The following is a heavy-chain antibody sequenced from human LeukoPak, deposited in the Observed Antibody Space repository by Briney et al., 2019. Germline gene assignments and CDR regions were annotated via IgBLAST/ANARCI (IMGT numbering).Heavy chain of an antibody. CDR1: GFTFSRHA. J-gene: IGHJ3*02. CDR3: AKGTAGEAFDI. CDR2: ISGSGGST. D-gene: IGHD6-13*01. Sequence: GGSLRLSCAGSGFTFSRHAMRLVRHAPGNRLEWVSAISGSGGSTYYADSVKGRFTISRDNSKNTLYLQTNSLRAEDTAVYYSAKGTAGEAFDIWGQGTMVTVSS. V-gene: IGHV3-23*01.